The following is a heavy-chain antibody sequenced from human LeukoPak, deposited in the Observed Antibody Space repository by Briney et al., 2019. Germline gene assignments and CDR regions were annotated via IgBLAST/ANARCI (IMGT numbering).Heavy chain of an antibody. D-gene: IGHD6-13*01. Sequence: QTGGSLRLSCVVSIFNFDNYAMTWVRQAPGKGLEWVSAIGGSGVSKFYGDSVKGRFTISRDNAKNSLYLQMNSLRAEDTAVYYCARDRQQLVHSYYYYYMDVWGKGTTVTVSS. V-gene: IGHV3-23*01. CDR3: ARDRQQLVHSYYYYYMDV. J-gene: IGHJ6*03. CDR2: IGGSGVSK. CDR1: IFNFDNYA.